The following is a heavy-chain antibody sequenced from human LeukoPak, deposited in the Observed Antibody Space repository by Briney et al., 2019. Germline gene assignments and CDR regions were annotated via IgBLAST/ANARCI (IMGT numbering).Heavy chain of an antibody. CDR3: ASRKEVLRYFDWLLQGGYYFDY. V-gene: IGHV4-31*03. CDR2: IYYSGST. D-gene: IGHD3-9*01. J-gene: IGHJ4*02. CDR1: GVSISSGGYY. Sequence: PSETLSLTCTVSGVSISSGGYYWSWIRQHPGKGLEWIGYIYYSGSTYYNPSLKSRVTISVDTSKNQFSLKLSSVTAADTAVYYCASRKEVLRYFDWLLQGGYYFDYWGQGTLVTVSS.